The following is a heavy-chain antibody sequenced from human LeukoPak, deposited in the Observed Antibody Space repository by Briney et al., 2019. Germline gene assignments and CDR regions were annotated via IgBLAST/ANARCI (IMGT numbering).Heavy chain of an antibody. J-gene: IGHJ4*02. Sequence: SETLSLTCAVYGGSFSGYYWSWIRQPPGKGLEWIGEINHSGSTNYNPSLKSRVTISVDTSKSQFSLKLNSMAAADTAVYYCARGAQTYYDKAPVDYWGQGTLVTVSS. D-gene: IGHD3-22*01. CDR3: ARGAQTYYDKAPVDY. CDR2: INHSGST. CDR1: GGSFSGYY. V-gene: IGHV4-34*01.